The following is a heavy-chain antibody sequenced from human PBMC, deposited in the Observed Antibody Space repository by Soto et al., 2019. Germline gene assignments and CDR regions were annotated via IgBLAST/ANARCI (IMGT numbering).Heavy chain of an antibody. CDR2: INAGNGNT. J-gene: IGHJ6*01. CDR3: ARVEKYCSCGSCYRTGDYYRMDV. D-gene: IGHD2-15*01. V-gene: IGHV1-3*01. Sequence: ASVKVSCKASGYTFTSYAMHWVRQAPGQRLEWMGWINAGNGNTKYSQKFQGRVTITRDTSASTAYMELSSLRSEDTAVYYCARVEKYCSCGSCYRTGDYYRMDVWGQGTTVTV. CDR1: GYTFTSYA.